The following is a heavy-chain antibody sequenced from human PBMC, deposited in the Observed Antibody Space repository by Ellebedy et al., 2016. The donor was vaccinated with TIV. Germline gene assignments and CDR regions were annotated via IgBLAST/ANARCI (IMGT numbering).Heavy chain of an antibody. D-gene: IGHD4-11*01. V-gene: IGHV3-9*01. CDR1: GFTFDDYA. CDR2: ISWNSGSI. J-gene: IGHJ4*02. CDR3: ARDPGLTSPYFDY. Sequence: SLKISCAASGFTFDDYAMHWVRQAPGKGLEWVSGISWNSGSIGYADSVKGRFTISRDNSKNTLYLQMNSLRAEDTAVYYCARDPGLTSPYFDYWGQGTLVTVSS.